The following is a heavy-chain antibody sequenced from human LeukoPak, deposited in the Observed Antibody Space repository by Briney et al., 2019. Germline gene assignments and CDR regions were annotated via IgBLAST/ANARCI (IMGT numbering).Heavy chain of an antibody. V-gene: IGHV3-7*01. CDR1: GFTFSSYW. Sequence: GGSLRLSCAASGFTFSSYWMSWVRQAPGKGLEWVANIKQDGSEKYYVDSVKGRFTISRDNAKNSLYLQMNSLRAEDTAVYYCARDNYYGSGSPFDYWGQGTQVTVSS. CDR3: ARDNYYGSGSPFDY. J-gene: IGHJ4*02. D-gene: IGHD3-10*01. CDR2: IKQDGSEK.